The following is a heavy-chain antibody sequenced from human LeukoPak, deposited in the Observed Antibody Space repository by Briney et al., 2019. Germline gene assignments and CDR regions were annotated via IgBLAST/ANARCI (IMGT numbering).Heavy chain of an antibody. CDR3: ARVGYCSSASCYQFDY. CDR2: IYYSWST. D-gene: IGHD2-2*01. J-gene: IGHJ4*02. V-gene: IGHV4-30-4*01. CDR1: GGSISSGDYY. Sequence: SETLSLTCTVSGGSISSGDYYWSWIRQPPGKGLEWLGYIYYSWSTYYNPSLKSRVTISVDTSKNQFSLKLSSVTAADTAVYYCARVGYCSSASCYQFDYWGQGTLVTASS.